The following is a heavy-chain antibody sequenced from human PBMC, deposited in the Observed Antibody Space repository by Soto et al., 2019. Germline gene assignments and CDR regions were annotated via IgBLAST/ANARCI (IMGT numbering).Heavy chain of an antibody. Sequence: QVQLVQSGAEVKKPGASVKVSCKASGYIFTSYGISWVRQAPGQGLEWMGWISGHNGNTDYAQNLQGRVIMTTDTTTSTVFMERRSLRSDNTAFYYCASGSYNSSRYAIDNWGQGTMVTVSS. CDR3: ASGSYNSSRYAIDN. CDR2: ISGHNGNT. D-gene: IGHD2-15*01. V-gene: IGHV1-18*04. CDR1: GYIFTSYG. J-gene: IGHJ4*02.